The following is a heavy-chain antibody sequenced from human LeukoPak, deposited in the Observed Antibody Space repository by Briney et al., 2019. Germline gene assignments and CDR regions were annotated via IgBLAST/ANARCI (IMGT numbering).Heavy chain of an antibody. V-gene: IGHV3-23*01. D-gene: IGHD3-10*01. CDR2: ISGSGGST. CDR1: GFTFSSYA. CDR3: AKGRYYYGSGRPYYFDY. Sequence: GGSLRLSCAASGFTFSSYAMSWVRQAPGKGLEWVSAISGSGGSTYYADSVKGRFAISRDNSKNTLYLQMNSLRAEDTAVYYCAKGRYYYGSGRPYYFDYWGQGTLVTVSS. J-gene: IGHJ4*02.